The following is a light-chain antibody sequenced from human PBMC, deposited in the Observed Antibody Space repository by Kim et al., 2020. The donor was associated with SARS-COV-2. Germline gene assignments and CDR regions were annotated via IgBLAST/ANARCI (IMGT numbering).Light chain of an antibody. CDR3: QAWDSNNVV. J-gene: IGLJ2*01. Sequence: SYELTQPPSVSVSPGQTAFITCSGNGLGSKYSFWYQQKPGHSPVLVIYQDTKRPSGIPERFSASNSGNTATLTISGTQAMDEADYYCQAWDSNNVVFGGGTQLTVL. CDR1: GLGSKY. V-gene: IGLV3-1*01. CDR2: QDT.